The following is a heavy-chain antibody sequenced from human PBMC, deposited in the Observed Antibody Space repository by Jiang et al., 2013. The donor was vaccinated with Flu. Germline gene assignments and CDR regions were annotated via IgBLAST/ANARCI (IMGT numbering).Heavy chain of an antibody. CDR2: INPDSGDT. CDR3: ARDVGDSSTSYFDS. J-gene: IGHJ4*02. CDR1: GYTFTGYY. D-gene: IGHD3-22*01. V-gene: IGHV1-2*02. Sequence: SVTVSCKASGYTFTGYYVHWVRQAPGQGLEWMGWINPDSGDTNYVQKFQGRVTMTRDTSISTAYMELSRLRSDDTAVYYCARDVGDSSTSYFDSWGQGTLVTVSS.